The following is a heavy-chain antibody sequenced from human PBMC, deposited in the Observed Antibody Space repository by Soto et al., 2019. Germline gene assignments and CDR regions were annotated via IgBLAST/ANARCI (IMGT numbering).Heavy chain of an antibody. J-gene: IGHJ6*02. D-gene: IGHD3-3*01. Sequence: KAGGSLRLSCAASGFTFSSYSMNWVRQAPGKGLEWVSSISSSSSYIYYADSVKGRFTISRDNAKNSLYLQMNSLRAEDTAVYYCARDNSGQDYDFWSGYYPYGMDVWGQGTTVTVSS. V-gene: IGHV3-21*01. CDR3: ARDNSGQDYDFWSGYYPYGMDV. CDR1: GFTFSSYS. CDR2: ISSSSSYI.